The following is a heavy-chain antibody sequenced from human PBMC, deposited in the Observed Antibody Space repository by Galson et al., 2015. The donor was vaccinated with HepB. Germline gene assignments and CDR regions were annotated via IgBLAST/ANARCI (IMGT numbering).Heavy chain of an antibody. V-gene: IGHV1-2*02. D-gene: IGHD2-2*02. Sequence: SVKVSCKASGYTFTGYYMHWVRQAPGQGLEWVGWINPNSGGTNYAQKFQGRVTMTRDTSISTAYMELSRLRSDDTAVYYCARPSLPAAILNWFDPWGQGTLVTVSS. CDR3: ARPSLPAAILNWFDP. CDR1: GYTFTGYY. J-gene: IGHJ5*02. CDR2: INPNSGGT.